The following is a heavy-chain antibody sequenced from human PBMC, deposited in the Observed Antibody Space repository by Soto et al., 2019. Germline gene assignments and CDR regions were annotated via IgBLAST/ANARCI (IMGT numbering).Heavy chain of an antibody. V-gene: IGHV3-23*01. D-gene: IGHD2-2*01. CDR3: AKDSKSVSVSASRVYGMDV. CDR2: TRSNGEHT. Sequence: EVQILESGGGMVQPGGSLRLSCAGSGFMFSSFAMPWVRQAPGKGLEWVSPTRSNGEHTYYADSVKGRFTVSRDNSKKTRCLAMSSVSAEDSAIYYWAKDSKSVSVSASRVYGMDVGGQGTTVTVSS. CDR1: GFMFSSFA. J-gene: IGHJ6*02.